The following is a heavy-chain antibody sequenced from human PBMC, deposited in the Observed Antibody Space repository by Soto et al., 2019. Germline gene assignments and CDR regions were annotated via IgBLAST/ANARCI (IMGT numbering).Heavy chain of an antibody. CDR3: ARESCSSTSCYIGGDYYGMDV. CDR2: IWYDGSNK. V-gene: IGHV3-33*01. J-gene: IGHJ6*02. D-gene: IGHD2-2*02. Sequence: QVQLVESGGGVVQPGRSLRLSCAASGFTFSSYGMHWVRQAPGKGLEWVAVIWYDGSNKYYADSVKGRFTISRDNSKNTLYLQMNSLRAEDTAVYYCARESCSSTSCYIGGDYYGMDVWGQGTTVTVSS. CDR1: GFTFSSYG.